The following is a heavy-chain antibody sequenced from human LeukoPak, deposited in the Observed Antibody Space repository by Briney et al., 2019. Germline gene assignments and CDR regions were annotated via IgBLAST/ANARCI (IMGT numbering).Heavy chain of an antibody. CDR2: INAGDGNT. Sequence: GASVKVSCKASGYTFTSYTMHWVRHAPGQRLEWMGWINAGDGNTTKSQTFQGRVTITRNTSASTANMEVSSLRSQDTAVYYLARADPDYGDYAPFDYWGQGTLVTVSS. J-gene: IGHJ4*02. CDR3: ARADPDYGDYAPFDY. D-gene: IGHD4-17*01. V-gene: IGHV1-3*01. CDR1: GYTFTSYT.